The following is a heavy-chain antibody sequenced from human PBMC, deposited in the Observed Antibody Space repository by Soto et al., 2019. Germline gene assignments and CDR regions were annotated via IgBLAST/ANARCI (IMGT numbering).Heavy chain of an antibody. CDR1: GFTFSSYS. CDR3: AREGVAFDY. D-gene: IGHD3-3*01. V-gene: IGHV3-48*02. J-gene: IGHJ4*02. Sequence: GGSLRLSCAASGFTFSSYSMNWVRQAPGKGLEWISYISTTSSSIYYADSVKGRFTISRDNAKNSLFLQMNSLRDEGTAVYYCAREGVAFDYWGQGALVTVSS. CDR2: ISTTSSSI.